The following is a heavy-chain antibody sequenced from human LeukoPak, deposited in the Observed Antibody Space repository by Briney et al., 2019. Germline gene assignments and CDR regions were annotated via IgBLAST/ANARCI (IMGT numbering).Heavy chain of an antibody. D-gene: IGHD3-16*02. CDR1: GFTLRSYR. CDR3: AREEHDYVWGSYRYYYYYGRDV. Sequence: VRSLILSCAATGFTLRSYRLDSVRQSTGGWLEGVSHLSLECSNVFSADSLKGRFTIGRDHSKDTLYLQMDSLRAEDTALYYCAREEHDYVWGSYRYYYYYGRDVWGQGTTVTVSS. V-gene: IGHV3-30*03. J-gene: IGHJ6*02. CDR2: LSLECSNV.